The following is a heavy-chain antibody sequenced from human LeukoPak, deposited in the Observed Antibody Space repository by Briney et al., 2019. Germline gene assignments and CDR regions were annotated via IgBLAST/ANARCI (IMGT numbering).Heavy chain of an antibody. CDR1: EFSVGIVY. CDR3: AKMPGPGPPYYYYMDV. D-gene: IGHD2-2*01. Sequence: GGSLSLSCAVSEFSVGIVYITWVRQAARDGLGWVSLIYGGGSTYYGDSVKGRFTISRDNSKNTLYLQMTSLRAEDTAVYYCAKMPGPGPPYYYYMDVWGKGTTVTISS. CDR2: IYGGGST. V-gene: IGHV3-66*02. J-gene: IGHJ6*03.